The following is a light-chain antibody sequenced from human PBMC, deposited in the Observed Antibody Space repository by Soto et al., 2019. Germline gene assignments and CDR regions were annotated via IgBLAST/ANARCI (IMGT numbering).Light chain of an antibody. V-gene: IGKV1-12*01. CDR1: QSISSW. CDR3: LQVASFPIT. CDR2: AAS. J-gene: IGKJ5*01. Sequence: DIQMTQSPSTLSASVGDRVTITCRASQSISSWLAWYQQIPGKAPKLLIYAASSLQGGVPSRFSGSGSGTDFTLTISSLQPEDFATYFCLQVASFPITFGQGTRLEIK.